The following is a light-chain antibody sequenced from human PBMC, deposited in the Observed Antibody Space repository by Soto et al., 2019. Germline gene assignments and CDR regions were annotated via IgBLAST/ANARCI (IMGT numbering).Light chain of an antibody. J-gene: IGKJ5*01. V-gene: IGKV3D-20*02. CDR3: QQRSNWPPIT. CDR1: QTVRNNY. CDR2: DAS. Sequence: EFVLTQSPGTLSLSPGERATLSCRASQTVRNNYLAWYQQKPGQAPRLLIYDASNRAAGIPDRFSGSGSGTDFTLTINSLEPEDFAIYYCQQRSNWPPITFGQGTRLEI.